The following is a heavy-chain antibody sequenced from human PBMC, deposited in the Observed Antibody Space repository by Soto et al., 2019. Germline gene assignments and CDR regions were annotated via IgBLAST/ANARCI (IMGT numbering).Heavy chain of an antibody. CDR2: ISAYNGNT. CDR1: GYTFTSYG. D-gene: IGHD1-26*01. V-gene: IGHV1-18*01. Sequence: QVQLVQSGAEVKKPGASVKVSCKASGYTFTSYGISWVRQAPGQGLEWMGWISAYNGNTNYAQKLQGRVTMTTDTSTSRASMELRSLRSDDTAVYYCARARANSGSYFVWFDPWGQGTLVTVSS. J-gene: IGHJ5*02. CDR3: ARARANSGSYFVWFDP.